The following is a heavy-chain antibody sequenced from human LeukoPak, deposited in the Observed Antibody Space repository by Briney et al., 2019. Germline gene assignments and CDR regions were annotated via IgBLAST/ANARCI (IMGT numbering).Heavy chain of an antibody. Sequence: GGSLRLSCAASGFTFSSYAMSWVRQAPGKGLEWVSAISGSGGSTYYADSVKGRFTISRDNSKNTLYLQMNSLRAEDTAVYYCAKFGIAVAGGFDLTYYYYGMDVWGQGTTVTVSS. V-gene: IGHV3-23*01. CDR1: GFTFSSYA. D-gene: IGHD6-19*01. J-gene: IGHJ6*02. CDR3: AKFGIAVAGGFDLTYYYYGMDV. CDR2: ISGSGGST.